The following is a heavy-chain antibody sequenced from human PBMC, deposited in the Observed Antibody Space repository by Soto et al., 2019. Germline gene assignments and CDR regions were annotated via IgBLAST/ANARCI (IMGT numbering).Heavy chain of an antibody. J-gene: IGHJ4*02. Sequence: SETLSLSCAVYGGSFSGYYWSWIRQPPGKGLEWIGEINHSGSTNYNPSLKSRVTISVDTSKNQFSLKLSSVTAADTAVYYCARGMTTVTTLDYWGQGTLVTVS. V-gene: IGHV4-34*01. CDR2: INHSGST. D-gene: IGHD4-4*01. CDR3: ARGMTTVTTLDY. CDR1: GGSFSGYY.